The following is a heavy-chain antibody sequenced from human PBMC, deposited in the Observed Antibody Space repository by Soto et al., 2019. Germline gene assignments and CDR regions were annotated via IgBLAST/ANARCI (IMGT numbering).Heavy chain of an antibody. D-gene: IGHD2-15*01. CDR3: ARDYSGRDIVVVVAANSNGSFFDP. CDR2: INAGNGNT. V-gene: IGHV1-3*01. CDR1: GYTFTSCA. J-gene: IGHJ5*02. Sequence: EASVKVSCKASGYTFTSCARQWVRQAPGQRLEWMGWINAGNGNTKYSQKFQGRVTITRDTSASTAYMELSSLRSEDTAVYYCARDYSGRDIVVVVAANSNGSFFDPWGQGTLVTVSS.